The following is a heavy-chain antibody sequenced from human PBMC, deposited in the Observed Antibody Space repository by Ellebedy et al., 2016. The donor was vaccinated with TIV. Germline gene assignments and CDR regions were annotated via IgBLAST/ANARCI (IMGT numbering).Heavy chain of an antibody. D-gene: IGHD3-22*01. CDR3: VRDSSDTSGYYIPHFDY. J-gene: IGHJ4*02. V-gene: IGHV3-33*01. Sequence: PGGSLRLSCAASGFTFSTYGMHWVRQAPGKGLEWVAVIWHDGSVKFYVDSVKGRFTIFRDNSESTVDLQMDSLRVEDTGTYYCVRDSSDTSGYYIPHFDYWGQGILVTVSS. CDR2: IWHDGSVK. CDR1: GFTFSTYG.